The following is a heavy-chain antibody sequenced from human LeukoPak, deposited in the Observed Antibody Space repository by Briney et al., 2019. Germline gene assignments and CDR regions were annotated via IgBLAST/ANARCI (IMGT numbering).Heavy chain of an antibody. CDR2: INPNSGGT. J-gene: IGHJ4*02. CDR1: GYTSTGYY. CDR3: ARDQARFLEWFLFDY. V-gene: IGHV1-2*02. D-gene: IGHD3-3*01. Sequence: ASVKVSCKASGYTSTGYYMHWVRQAPGQGLEWMGWINPNSGGTKYSQKFQGRVTITRDTSASTAYMELSSLRSEDTAVYYCARDQARFLEWFLFDYWGQGTLVTVSS.